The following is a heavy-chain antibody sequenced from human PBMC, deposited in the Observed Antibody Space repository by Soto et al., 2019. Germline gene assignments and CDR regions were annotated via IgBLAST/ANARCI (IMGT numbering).Heavy chain of an antibody. V-gene: IGHV3-30*09. J-gene: IGHJ4*02. D-gene: IGHD6-13*01. CDR2: ISYGGDNK. CDR3: AKARHSTSWYGVEADF. Sequence: QVQLVESGGGVVQPGRSLRLSCAASRFIFSDYAMHWVRQAPGKGLEGVAVISYGGDNKYYAESVRGRFAISRDNLKNTLYLQMNSLNPEDTAVYHCAKARHSTSWYGVEADFWGQGTLVTVSS. CDR1: RFIFSDYA.